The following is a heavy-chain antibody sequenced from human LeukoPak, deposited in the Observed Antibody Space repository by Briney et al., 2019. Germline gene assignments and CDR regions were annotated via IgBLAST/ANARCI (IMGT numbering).Heavy chain of an antibody. J-gene: IGHJ5*02. CDR1: GYTLTELS. Sequence: GASVKVSCKVSGYTLTELSMHWVRQAPGKGLEWMGGFDPEDGETIYAQKFQGRVTMTRDTPTSTVYMELSSLRSDDTAVYYCVRDNSIADRGWWFDPWGQGTLVTVSS. CDR3: VRDNSIADRGWWFDP. D-gene: IGHD4-23*01. CDR2: FDPEDGET. V-gene: IGHV1-24*01.